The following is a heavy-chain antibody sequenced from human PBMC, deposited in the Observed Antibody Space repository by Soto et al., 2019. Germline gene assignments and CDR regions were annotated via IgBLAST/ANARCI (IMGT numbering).Heavy chain of an antibody. J-gene: IGHJ4*02. Sequence: QVQLQESGPGLVKPSETLPLTCSVSDGSVTGYCWSWIRQPPGKGLEWIGCIDYNGRAHYNPSLTSRVTMSLDTSNNHCSLKLSSVTTTDTAVYYCARGPVHSKVRYWGQGTLVTVSS. CDR3: ARGPVHSKVRY. V-gene: IGHV4-59*02. D-gene: IGHD4-4*01. CDR1: DGSVTGYC. CDR2: IDYNGRA.